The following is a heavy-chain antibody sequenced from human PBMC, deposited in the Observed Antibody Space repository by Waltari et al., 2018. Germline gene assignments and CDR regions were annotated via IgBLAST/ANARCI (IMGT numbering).Heavy chain of an antibody. J-gene: IGHJ4*02. CDR1: GFTFSSYA. D-gene: IGHD2-2*01. V-gene: IGHV3-23*01. CDR2: ISGSGGTT. Sequence: EVQLLESGGGLVQPGGSLRLSCAASGFTFSSYAMNWVRQAPGKGLEWVSVISGSGGTTYYADSVKGRFTISRDNSKNTLYLQMNSLRAEDTAIYYCAKRVAVPGSTYYFDYWGQGTLVTVSS. CDR3: AKRVAVPGSTYYFDY.